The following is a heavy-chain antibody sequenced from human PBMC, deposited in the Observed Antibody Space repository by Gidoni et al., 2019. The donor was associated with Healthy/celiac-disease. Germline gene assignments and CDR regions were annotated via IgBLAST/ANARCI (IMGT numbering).Heavy chain of an antibody. CDR2: ISYDGSNK. CDR1: GLSFSIHG. Sequence: QLQLVESCGGVVQPGRSLRLSCAASGLSFSIHGMPWIRQAPGKGLEWVAVISYDGSNKYYADSVKGRFTISRDNSKNTLYLQMNSLRAEDTAVYYCAKDITTGITMVRGESGDGMDVWGQGTTVTVSS. V-gene: IGHV3-30*18. D-gene: IGHD3-10*01. J-gene: IGHJ6*02. CDR3: AKDITTGITMVRGESGDGMDV.